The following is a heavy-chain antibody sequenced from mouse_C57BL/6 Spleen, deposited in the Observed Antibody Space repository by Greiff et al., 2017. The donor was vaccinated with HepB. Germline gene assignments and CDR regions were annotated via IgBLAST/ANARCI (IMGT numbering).Heavy chain of an antibody. Sequence: EVKLVESGEGLVKPGGSLKLSCAASGFTFSSYAMSWVRQTPEKRLEWVAYISSGGDYIYYADTVKGRFTISRDNARNTLYLQMSSLKSEDTAMYYCTRDGGRTAQATWGFAYWGQGTLVTVSA. J-gene: IGHJ3*01. CDR3: TRDGGRTAQATWGFAY. CDR1: GFTFSSYA. D-gene: IGHD3-2*02. V-gene: IGHV5-9-1*02. CDR2: ISSGGDYI.